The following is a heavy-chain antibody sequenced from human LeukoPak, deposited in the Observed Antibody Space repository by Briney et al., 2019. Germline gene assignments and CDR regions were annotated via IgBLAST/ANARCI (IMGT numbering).Heavy chain of an antibody. J-gene: IGHJ4*02. CDR3: VRGAYSSSWLNFDY. D-gene: IGHD6-13*01. CDR1: GFTFSGSA. Sequence: GGSLRRSCAASGFTFSGSAMHWVRQAPGKGLEWVALIPYDGSNKYYADSVKGRFTVSRDNSKNTLYLQMNSLRAEDTAVYYCVRGAYSSSWLNFDYWGQGTLVTVSS. V-gene: IGHV3-30*04. CDR2: IPYDGSNK.